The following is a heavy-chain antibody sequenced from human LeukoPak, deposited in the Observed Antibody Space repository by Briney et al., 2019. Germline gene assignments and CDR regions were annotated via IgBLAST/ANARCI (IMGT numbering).Heavy chain of an antibody. J-gene: IGHJ3*02. CDR1: GFTFRSYS. D-gene: IGHD2-15*01. V-gene: IGHV3-48*01. Sequence: GGSLRLSCAASGFTFRSYSMNWVRQAPGKGLQWGSYISGSSSAIYYADSVKGRFTISRDNAKNSLDLQMNSLRVEDTAVYFCARGDRAFDIWGQGTMVTVPS. CDR2: ISGSSSAI. CDR3: ARGDRAFDI.